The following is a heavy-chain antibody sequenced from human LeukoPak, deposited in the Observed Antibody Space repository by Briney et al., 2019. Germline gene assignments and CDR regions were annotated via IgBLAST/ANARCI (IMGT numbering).Heavy chain of an antibody. V-gene: IGHV4-39*01. CDR1: GGSISSSSYY. D-gene: IGHD3-10*01. CDR3: ARPPYPSSGSYYFYY. CDR2: IYYSGST. Sequence: PSETLSLTCTVSGGSISSSSYYWGWIRQPPGKGLEWIGSIYYSGSTYYNPSLKSRVTISVDTSKNQFSLKLSSVTAADTAVYYCARPPYPSSGSYYFYYWGQGTLVTVSS. J-gene: IGHJ4*02.